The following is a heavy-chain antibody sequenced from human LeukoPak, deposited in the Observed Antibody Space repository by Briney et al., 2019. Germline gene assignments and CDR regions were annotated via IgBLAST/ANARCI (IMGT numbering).Heavy chain of an antibody. J-gene: IGHJ4*02. CDR3: AREDDWNYEDY. CDR2: IKQDGSEK. CDR1: GFTFSSYW. D-gene: IGHD1-7*01. Sequence: GGSLRLSCAASGFTFSSYWMSWVRQAGGKGREWVANIKQDGSEKYYVDSVKGRFTISRDNAKNSLYLQMNSLRGEHTAIYFCAREDDWNYEDYWGQGTLVTVSS. V-gene: IGHV3-7*01.